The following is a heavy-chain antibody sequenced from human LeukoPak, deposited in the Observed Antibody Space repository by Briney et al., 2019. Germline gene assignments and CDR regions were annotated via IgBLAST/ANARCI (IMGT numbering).Heavy chain of an antibody. D-gene: IGHD6-19*01. CDR2: INPNSGGT. CDR1: GYTFTGYY. CDR3: ARDWGDSSGPRAVYYYYYYMDV. V-gene: IGHV1-2*06. Sequence: ASVKVSCKASGYTFTGYYMHWVRQAPGQGLEWMGRINPNSGGTNYAQKFQGRVTMTRDTSISTAYMELSRLRSDDTAVYYCARDWGDSSGPRAVYYYYYYMDVWGKGTTVTVSS. J-gene: IGHJ6*03.